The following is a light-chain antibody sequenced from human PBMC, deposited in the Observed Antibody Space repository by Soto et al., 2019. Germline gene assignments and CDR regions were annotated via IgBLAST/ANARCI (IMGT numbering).Light chain of an antibody. CDR2: VAS. CDR1: QAFNNY. Sequence: DIQLTQSPSFRSASVGDRVTITCRASQAFNNYLAWYQQKPGEAPKLLMYVASTLQSGVPSRFSGSGSGTEYTLTLSSLQPEDFATYCCQQLNSFPLTFGGGTKVEIK. CDR3: QQLNSFPLT. V-gene: IGKV1-9*01. J-gene: IGKJ4*01.